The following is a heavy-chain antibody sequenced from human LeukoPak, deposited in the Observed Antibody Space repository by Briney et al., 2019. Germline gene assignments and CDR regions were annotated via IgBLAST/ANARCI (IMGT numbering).Heavy chain of an antibody. CDR1: GYTFSNYY. D-gene: IGHD6-19*01. Sequence: ASVKVSCKASGYTFSNYYMHWVRQAPGQGLEWMGLISPSGGSTSYAQKFQGRVTMTSDTSTTTVYMELSSLRSKDTAVYYCARYSQWLVSDYWGQGTLVTVSS. J-gene: IGHJ4*02. CDR3: ARYSQWLVSDY. CDR2: ISPSGGST. V-gene: IGHV1-46*01.